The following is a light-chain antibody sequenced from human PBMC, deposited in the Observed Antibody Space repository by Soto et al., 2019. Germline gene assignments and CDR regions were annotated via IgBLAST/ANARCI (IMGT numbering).Light chain of an antibody. Sequence: EIVLTQSPGTLSLSPGERATLSCRASQSVSSSYIAWYQQKPGQAPRLLIYAASSRATGIPDRFSGSGSGTDFTLTISRLEPEDFAVYYCQQYGSSPPTFDQGTKLEIK. CDR1: QSVSSSY. CDR2: AAS. CDR3: QQYGSSPPT. J-gene: IGKJ2*01. V-gene: IGKV3-20*01.